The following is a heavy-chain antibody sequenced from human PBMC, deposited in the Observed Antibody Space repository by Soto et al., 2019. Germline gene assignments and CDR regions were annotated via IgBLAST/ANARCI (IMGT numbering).Heavy chain of an antibody. CDR1: GDSVSSNSAA. CDR3: AREEVRAPFGFHYYYGLDV. CDR2: TFYRSKWYK. D-gene: IGHD2-21*01. V-gene: IGHV6-1*01. J-gene: IGHJ6*02. Sequence: SQTLSLTCAISGDSVSSNSAAWNWIRQSPSRGLEWLGRTFYRSKWYKDYALSVKSRVSINLDTSKNQFSLQLNSVTPEDTAVYYCAREEVRAPFGFHYYYGLDVWGQGTPVPV.